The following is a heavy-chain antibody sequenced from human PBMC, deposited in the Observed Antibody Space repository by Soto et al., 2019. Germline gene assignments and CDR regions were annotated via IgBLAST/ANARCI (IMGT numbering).Heavy chain of an antibody. D-gene: IGHD1-26*01. J-gene: IGHJ4*02. CDR1: GGAITTYY. Sequence: SETLSLTCNVYGGAITTYYWRWIRQPPGKGLEWIGYIYYSGSTIYNPSLKSRVTISVDTSKNQFSLKLSSVTAADTAVYYGARLSGSYNDRYFDYWGQGTLVTVS. V-gene: IGHV4-59*08. CDR3: ARLSGSYNDRYFDY. CDR2: IYYSGST.